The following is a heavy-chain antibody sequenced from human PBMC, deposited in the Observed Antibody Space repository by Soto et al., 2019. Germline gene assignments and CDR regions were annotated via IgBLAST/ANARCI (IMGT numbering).Heavy chain of an antibody. D-gene: IGHD6-13*01. CDR1: GFTFSSYG. Sequence: GGSLRLSCAASGFTFSSYGMHWVRQAPGKGLEWVADISYDGSNKYYADSVKGRFTISRDNSKNTLYLQMNSLRAEDTDVYYCAKSQEHLLAAAGSSSGDYWGQGTLVTVSS. V-gene: IGHV3-30*18. J-gene: IGHJ4*02. CDR3: AKSQEHLLAAAGSSSGDY. CDR2: ISYDGSNK.